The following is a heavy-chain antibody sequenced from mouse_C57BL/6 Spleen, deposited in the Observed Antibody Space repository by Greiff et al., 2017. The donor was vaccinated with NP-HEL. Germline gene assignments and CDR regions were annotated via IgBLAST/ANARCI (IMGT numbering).Heavy chain of an antibody. V-gene: IGHV1-52*01. Sequence: VQLQQPGAELVRPGSSVKLSCKASGYTFTSYWMHWVKQRPIQGLEWIGNIDPSDSETHYNQKFKDKATLTVDKSSSTAYMQLSSLTSEDSAVYYCAREGLSGKGYFDYWGQGTTLTVSS. D-gene: IGHD4-1*01. CDR3: AREGLSGKGYFDY. J-gene: IGHJ2*01. CDR1: GYTFTSYW. CDR2: IDPSDSET.